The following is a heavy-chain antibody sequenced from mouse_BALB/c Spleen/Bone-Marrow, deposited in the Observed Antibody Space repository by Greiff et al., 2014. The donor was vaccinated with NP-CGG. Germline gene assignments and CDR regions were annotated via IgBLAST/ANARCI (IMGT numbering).Heavy chain of an antibody. CDR2: ISYSGNA. CDR1: GDSITSSY. CDR3: ARGNGYHFDD. Sequence: DVQLQESGPSLVKPSQTLSLTCSVTGDSITSSYWNWIRKFPGNKLEYMGYISYSGNAYYNPSLKSRISLTRDTSKNQYYLQLNSVTTEDTATYFCARGNGYHFDDWGQGTTLTVSS. V-gene: IGHV3-8*02. J-gene: IGHJ2*01. D-gene: IGHD1-2*01.